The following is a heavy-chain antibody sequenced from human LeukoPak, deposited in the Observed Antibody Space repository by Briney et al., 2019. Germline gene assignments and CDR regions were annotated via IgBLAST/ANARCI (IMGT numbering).Heavy chain of an antibody. V-gene: IGHV3-23*01. D-gene: IGHD2-2*01. CDR2: ISGSGGST. Sequence: PGGSLRLSCAASGFTFSSYAMSWVRQAPGKGLECVSAISGSGGSTYYADSVKGRFTISRDNSKNTLYLQMNSLRAEDTAVYYCAKGSQAYIRVLVPAAIDYWGQGTLVTVSS. CDR1: GFTFSSYA. CDR3: AKGSQAYIRVLVPAAIDY. J-gene: IGHJ4*02.